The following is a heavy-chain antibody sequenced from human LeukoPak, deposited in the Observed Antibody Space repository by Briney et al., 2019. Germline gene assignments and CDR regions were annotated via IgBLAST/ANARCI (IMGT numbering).Heavy chain of an antibody. Sequence: SETLSLTCTVSGYSISSGYYWGWIRQPPGKGLEWIGSIYHSGSTYYNPSLKSRVTISVDTSKNQFSLKLSSVTAADTAVYYCARRRLGETTTANWFDPWGQGTLVTVSS. J-gene: IGHJ5*02. V-gene: IGHV4-38-2*02. D-gene: IGHD4-17*01. CDR3: ARRRLGETTTANWFDP. CDR2: IYHSGST. CDR1: GYSISSGYY.